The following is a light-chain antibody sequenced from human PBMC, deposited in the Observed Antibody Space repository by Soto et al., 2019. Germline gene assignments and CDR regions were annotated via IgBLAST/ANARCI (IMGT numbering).Light chain of an antibody. CDR1: QSISSSY. CDR3: QLYGGSHMFS. V-gene: IGKV3-20*01. J-gene: IGKJ2*01. CDR2: AAS. Sequence: EIVLTQSPGTLSLSPGEGGTLSCRASQSISSSYLAWYQQKPGQSPRLLIYAASSRATGIPDRFSGSGSGTAFTLTISRLESEDFAVYYCQLYGGSHMFSFGQGTKLEIK.